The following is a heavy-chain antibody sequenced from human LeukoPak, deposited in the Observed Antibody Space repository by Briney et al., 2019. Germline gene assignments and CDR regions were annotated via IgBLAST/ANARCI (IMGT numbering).Heavy chain of an antibody. CDR2: ISYDGSNK. J-gene: IGHJ4*02. V-gene: IGHV3-30*03. CDR3: AIERGYSSGWYVGFDY. Sequence: PGGSLRLSCAASGFTFSSYGMHWVRQAPGKGLEWVAVISYDGSNKYYADSVKGRFTISRDNSKNTLYLQMNSLRAEDTAVYYCAIERGYSSGWYVGFDYWGQGTLVTVSS. D-gene: IGHD6-19*01. CDR1: GFTFSSYG.